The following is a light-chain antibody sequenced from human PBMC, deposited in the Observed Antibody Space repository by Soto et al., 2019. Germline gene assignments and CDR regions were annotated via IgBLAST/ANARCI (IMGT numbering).Light chain of an antibody. V-gene: IGKV3-20*01. Sequence: EIVLTQSPGTLSLSPGESATLLCRASQFVSSKSLAWYQQKPGQAPRLLIFDTSTRATGIPDRFSGSGSGTNFTLPITPLEPEDFAVYLCQQYDTSPITLGQGTRLDIK. CDR3: QQYDTSPIT. CDR1: QFVSSKS. J-gene: IGKJ5*01. CDR2: DTS.